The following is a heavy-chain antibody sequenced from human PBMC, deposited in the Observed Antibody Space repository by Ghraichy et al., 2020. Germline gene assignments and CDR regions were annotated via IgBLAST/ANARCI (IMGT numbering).Heavy chain of an antibody. CDR2: ISISGVTI. Sequence: GGSLRLSCAASGFSISNYEMNWVRQAPGKGLEWVSYISISGVTIYYVDSVKGRFTISRDNAKYSVYLQMNSLRAEDTGVYYCARDPVKNGNYDAEYFQLWGQGTLVTVSS. D-gene: IGHD1-7*01. CDR3: ARDPVKNGNYDAEYFQL. J-gene: IGHJ1*01. CDR1: GFSISNYE. V-gene: IGHV3-48*03.